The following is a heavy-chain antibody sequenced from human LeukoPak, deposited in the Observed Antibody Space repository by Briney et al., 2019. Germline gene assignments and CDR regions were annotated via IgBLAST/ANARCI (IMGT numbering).Heavy chain of an antibody. CDR2: ISGSGGST. D-gene: IGHD3-3*01. CDR1: GFTFSSYA. J-gene: IGHJ5*02. Sequence: GGSLRLSCAASGFTFSSYAMSWVRQAPGKGLEWLSAISGSGGSTYYADSVKGRFTISRDNSKNTLYLQMNSLRAEDTAVYYCAKREEGITIFGVVTPNWFDPWGQGTLVTVSS. CDR3: AKREEGITIFGVVTPNWFDP. V-gene: IGHV3-23*01.